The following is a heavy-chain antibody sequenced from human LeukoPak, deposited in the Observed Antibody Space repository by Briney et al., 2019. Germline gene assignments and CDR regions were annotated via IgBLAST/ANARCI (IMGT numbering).Heavy chain of an antibody. Sequence: GGSLRLSCAASGFTFSSYAMSGVRQAPGKGLEGVSAISGSGGSTYYADSVKGRFTISRDNSKNTLYLQMNSLRAEDSAVHYCAKGTYGSGSYCPGPLDYWGKGNLVTVSS. D-gene: IGHD3-10*01. V-gene: IGHV3-23*01. CDR1: GFTFSSYA. CDR2: ISGSGGST. J-gene: IGHJ4*02. CDR3: AKGTYGSGSYCPGPLDY.